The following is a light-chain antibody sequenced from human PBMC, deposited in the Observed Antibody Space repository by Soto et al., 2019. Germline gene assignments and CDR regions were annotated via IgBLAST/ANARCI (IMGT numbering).Light chain of an antibody. V-gene: IGLV2-14*03. Sequence: QSVLTQPASVSGSPGQSITISCTGASSYVGGFDHVSWYQQHPGKVPRLLIYDVSSRPSGVSDRFSGSKSGNTASLTISGLQAEDEADYYCNSFTTTNTYAFGTGTKVT. J-gene: IGLJ1*01. CDR2: DVS. CDR3: NSFTTTNTYA. CDR1: SSYVGGFDH.